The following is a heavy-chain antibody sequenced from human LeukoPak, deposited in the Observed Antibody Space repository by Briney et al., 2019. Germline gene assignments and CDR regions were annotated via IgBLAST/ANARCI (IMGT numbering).Heavy chain of an antibody. Sequence: GGSLRLSCVASGITSSNYWMHWVRQAPGKGLEWVSGINWNGGSTGYADSVKGRFTISRDNAKNSLYLQMNSLRAEDTALYYCARGYCSGGSCYPSDYWGQGTLVTVSS. CDR1: GITSSNYW. J-gene: IGHJ4*02. D-gene: IGHD2-15*01. V-gene: IGHV3-20*04. CDR2: INWNGGST. CDR3: ARGYCSGGSCYPSDY.